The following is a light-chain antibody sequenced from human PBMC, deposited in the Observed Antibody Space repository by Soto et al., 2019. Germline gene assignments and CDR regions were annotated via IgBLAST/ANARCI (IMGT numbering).Light chain of an antibody. V-gene: IGKV3D-20*01. CDR1: QIVKNRY. CDR3: QHYYDTPGT. J-gene: IGKJ5*01. CDR2: DAS. Sequence: EIVLTQSPATLWLSPGEIATLSCGASQIVKNRYVAWYQQKPGLAPRLLIYDASTRATGIPDRFSGSGSGTDFTLTINRLEPEDFAVYYCQHYYDTPGTFDQGTRLEIK.